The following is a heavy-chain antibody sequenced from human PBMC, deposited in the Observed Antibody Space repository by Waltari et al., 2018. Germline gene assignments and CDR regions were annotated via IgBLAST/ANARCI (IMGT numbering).Heavy chain of an antibody. CDR1: GGTFSSYA. CDR2: IIPIFGPA. CDR3: AGGDYSGTYYPYYYYMDV. J-gene: IGHJ6*03. D-gene: IGHD1-26*01. Sequence: QVQLVQSGAEVKKPGSSVKVSCKASGGTFSSYAISWVRQAPGHGLEWMGGIIPIFGPANYAQKFQGRVTITADESTSTAYMELSSLRSEDTAVYYCAGGDYSGTYYPYYYYMDVWGKGTTVTISS. V-gene: IGHV1-69*12.